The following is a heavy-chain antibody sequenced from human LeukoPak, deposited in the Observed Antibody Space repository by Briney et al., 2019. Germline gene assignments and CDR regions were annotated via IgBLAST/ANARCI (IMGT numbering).Heavy chain of an antibody. D-gene: IGHD3-9*01. J-gene: IGHJ6*03. CDR2: IYYSGST. CDR1: GGSISSYY. Sequence: SETLSLTCTVSGGSISSYYWSWIRQPPGKGLEWIGYIYYSGSTNYNPSLKSRVTISVDTSKNQFSLKLSSVPAADTAVYYCARASQDYDILTGYSYYYMDVWGKGTTVTVSS. V-gene: IGHV4-59*01. CDR3: ARASQDYDILTGYSYYYMDV.